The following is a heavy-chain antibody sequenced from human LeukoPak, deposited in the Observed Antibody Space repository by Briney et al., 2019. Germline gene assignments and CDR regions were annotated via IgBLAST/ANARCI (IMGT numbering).Heavy chain of an antibody. Sequence: SETLSLTCAVYGGSFSGYYWSWIRRPPGKGLEWIGEINHSGSTNYNPSLKSRVTISVDTSKNQFSLKLSSVTAADTAVYYCALSGCSSTSCLTFDPWGQGTLVTVSS. V-gene: IGHV4-34*01. CDR1: GGSFSGYY. CDR3: ALSGCSSTSCLTFDP. CDR2: INHSGST. J-gene: IGHJ5*02. D-gene: IGHD2-2*01.